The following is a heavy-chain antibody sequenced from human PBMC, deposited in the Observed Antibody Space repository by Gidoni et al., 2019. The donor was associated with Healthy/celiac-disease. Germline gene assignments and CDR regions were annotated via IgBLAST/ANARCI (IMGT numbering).Heavy chain of an antibody. Sequence: QVQLQQWGAGLLKPSETLSLPCAVYGGSFSGYYWSWIRQPPGKGLEWIGEINHSGSTNYNPSLKSRVTISVDTSKNQFSLKLSSVTAADTAVYYCARNRGSYVKNFDYWGQGTLVTVSS. CDR1: GGSFSGYY. CDR3: ARNRGSYVKNFDY. CDR2: INHSGST. V-gene: IGHV4-34*01. D-gene: IGHD1-26*01. J-gene: IGHJ4*02.